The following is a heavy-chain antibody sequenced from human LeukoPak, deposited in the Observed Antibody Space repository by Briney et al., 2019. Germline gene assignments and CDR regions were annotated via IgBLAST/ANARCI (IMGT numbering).Heavy chain of an antibody. Sequence: GGSLRLSCAASGFTFGSYWMHWVRQAPGKGLVWVSRINSDGSSTSYADSVKGRFTISRDNAKNTLYLQMNSLRAEDTAVYYCARGDDYVWGSYRKLFDYWGQGTLVTVSS. D-gene: IGHD3-16*02. CDR3: ARGDDYVWGSYRKLFDY. CDR2: INSDGSST. CDR1: GFTFGSYW. J-gene: IGHJ4*02. V-gene: IGHV3-74*01.